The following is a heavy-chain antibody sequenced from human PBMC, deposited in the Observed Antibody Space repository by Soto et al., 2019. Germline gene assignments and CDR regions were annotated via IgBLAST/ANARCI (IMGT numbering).Heavy chain of an antibody. J-gene: IGHJ5*02. D-gene: IGHD3-16*01. Sequence: KTSETLSLTCAVYGGFLSESYWTWIRHPPGKGLEWIGEINHVGGTNYNPSLKSRVTMSVDTSQNQFSLRLISVTAADTAMYFCVRIRYQLPSSVLWLDPWGQGTPVTVSS. V-gene: IGHV4-34*01. CDR1: GGFLSESY. CDR3: VRIRYQLPSSVLWLDP. CDR2: INHVGGT.